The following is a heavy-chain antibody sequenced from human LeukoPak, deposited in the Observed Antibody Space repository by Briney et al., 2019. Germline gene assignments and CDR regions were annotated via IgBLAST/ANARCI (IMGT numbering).Heavy chain of an antibody. J-gene: IGHJ6*02. V-gene: IGHV1-46*01. CDR1: GYTFTSYY. CDR3: ARERRVLRFLEWLLFGMDV. D-gene: IGHD3-3*01. CDR2: INPSGGST. Sequence: ASVKVSCKASGYTFTSYYMHWVRQAPGQGLEWMGIINPSGGSTSYAQKFQGRVTKTRDTSTSTVYMELSSLRSEDTAVYYCARERRVLRFLEWLLFGMDVWGQGTTVTVSS.